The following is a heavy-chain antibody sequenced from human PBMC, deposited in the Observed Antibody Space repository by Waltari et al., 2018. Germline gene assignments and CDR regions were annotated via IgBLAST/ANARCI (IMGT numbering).Heavy chain of an antibody. CDR3: AKYTGTAGGDYSLPYFDY. Sequence: EVQLVESGGGLVQPGGSLRLSCAASGFTFSSYAMSWVRQAPGKGLEWVSAISGSGGSTYYADSVKGRFTISRDNSKNTLYLQMNSLRAEDTAVYYCAKYTGTAGGDYSLPYFDYWGQGTLVTVSS. V-gene: IGHV3-23*04. CDR1: GFTFSSYA. D-gene: IGHD4-17*01. J-gene: IGHJ4*02. CDR2: ISGSGGST.